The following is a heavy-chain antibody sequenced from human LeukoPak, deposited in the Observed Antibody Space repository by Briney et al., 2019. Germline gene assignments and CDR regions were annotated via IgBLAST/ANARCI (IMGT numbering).Heavy chain of an antibody. CDR1: GGSIRRSNYY. D-gene: IGHD2-15*01. Sequence: SETLSLTCTVSGGSIRRSNYYWGWIRQPPGKGLEWIGGIYYSGSTYYNPSLKSRVTISVDTSKNQFSLKLSSVTAADTAVYYCARALKIVVVVAATTWFDPWGQGTLVTVSS. J-gene: IGHJ5*02. CDR2: IYYSGST. V-gene: IGHV4-39*01. CDR3: ARALKIVVVVAATTWFDP.